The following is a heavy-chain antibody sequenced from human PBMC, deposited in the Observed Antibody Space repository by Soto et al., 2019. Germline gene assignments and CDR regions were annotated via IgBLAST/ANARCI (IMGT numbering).Heavy chain of an antibody. J-gene: IGHJ4*02. D-gene: IGHD4-4*01. V-gene: IGHV4-34*01. CDR3: ARDVLSNYALDY. CDR1: GGSFSGYY. Sequence: QVQLQQWGAGLLKPSETLSLTCAVYGGSFSGYYWSWIRQPPGKGLEWIGEINHSGSTNYNPSLKSRVTISVDTSKNQFSLKLSSVTAADTAVYYCARDVLSNYALDYWGQGTLATVSS. CDR2: INHSGST.